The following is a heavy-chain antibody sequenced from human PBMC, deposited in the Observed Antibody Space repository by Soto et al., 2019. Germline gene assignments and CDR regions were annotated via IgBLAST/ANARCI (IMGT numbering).Heavy chain of an antibody. D-gene: IGHD3-22*01. CDR2: IWYDGSNK. J-gene: IGHJ4*02. Sequence: GGSLRLSCAASGFTFSSYGMHWVRQAPGKGLEWVAVIWYDGSNKYYADSVKGRFTISRDNSKNTLYLQMNSPRAEDTAVYYCARDNFYESRGLPYWGKGTLVTVSS. CDR1: GFTFSSYG. V-gene: IGHV3-33*01. CDR3: ARDNFYESRGLPY.